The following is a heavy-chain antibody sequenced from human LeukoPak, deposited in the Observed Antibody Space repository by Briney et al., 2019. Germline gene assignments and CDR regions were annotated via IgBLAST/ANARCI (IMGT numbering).Heavy chain of an antibody. V-gene: IGHV1-2*02. CDR2: INPNSGDT. CDR3: ARTTNNLLDP. D-gene: IGHD4-11*01. CDR1: GYTFTGYY. J-gene: IGHJ5*02. Sequence: ASVKVSCKASGYTFTGYYIHWVRQAPGQGLEWMGWINPNSGDTNYAQKFQGRVTMTRDTSISTGYMELSRLRSDDTAVYYCARTTNNLLDPWGQGTLVTVSS.